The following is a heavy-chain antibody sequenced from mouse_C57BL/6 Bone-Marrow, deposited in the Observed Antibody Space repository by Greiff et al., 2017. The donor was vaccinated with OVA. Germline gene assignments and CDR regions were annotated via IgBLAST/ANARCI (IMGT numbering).Heavy chain of an antibody. CDR1: GFTFSDYY. CDR2: ISNGGGST. J-gene: IGHJ1*03. D-gene: IGHD1-1*02. CDR3: PRSHYAIHMYFDV. V-gene: IGHV5-12*01. Sequence: EVNLVESGGGLVQPGGSLKLSCAASGFTFSDYYMYWVRQTPEKRLEWVAYISNGGGSTYYPDTVKGRFTISRDNDNNTLYLQMSRLKSEDTAMYYCPRSHYAIHMYFDVWGTGTTVNVCS.